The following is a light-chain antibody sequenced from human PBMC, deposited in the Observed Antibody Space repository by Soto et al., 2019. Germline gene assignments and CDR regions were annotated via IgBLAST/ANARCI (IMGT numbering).Light chain of an antibody. CDR2: DAS. CDR1: QSISSY. Sequence: EIVLTQSPATVSLSPGERATLSCRASQSISSYIAWYQQKPGQAPRLLIYDASHRATGTPARFSGSGSGTDFTLTISSLEPEDFAVYYCQQRSNWPLTFGGGTKVEI. V-gene: IGKV3-11*01. J-gene: IGKJ4*01. CDR3: QQRSNWPLT.